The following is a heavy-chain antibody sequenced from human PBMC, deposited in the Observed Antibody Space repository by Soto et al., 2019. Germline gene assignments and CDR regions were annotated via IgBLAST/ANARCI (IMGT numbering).Heavy chain of an antibody. CDR1: GGTISSGSYY. CDR3: ARQKYYDVLCGYSKNWFDP. CDR2: IYYSGST. Sequence: QLQLQESGPGLVKPSETLSLTCTVSGGTISSGSYYWGWIRQPPGKGLEWIGSIYYSGSTYYNPSLKSRVTMSVDTSKNQFSLSLRSVTAADTAVYYCARQKYYDVLCGYSKNWFDPWGQGTLVTVSS. V-gene: IGHV4-39*01. J-gene: IGHJ5*02. D-gene: IGHD3-3*01.